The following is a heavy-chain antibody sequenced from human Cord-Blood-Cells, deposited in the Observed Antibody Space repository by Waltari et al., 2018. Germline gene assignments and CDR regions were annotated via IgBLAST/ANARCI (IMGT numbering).Heavy chain of an antibody. CDR1: GGSISSSSYY. V-gene: IGHV4-39*01. J-gene: IGHJ4*02. Sequence: QLQLQESGPGLVEPSETLSLTCTVSGGSISSSSYYLGWIRPPPGKGLAWIGSIYYSGSTYYNPSLKSRVTISVDTSKNQFSLKLSSVTAADTAVYYCARHEPPYIYGSGSYYNGDYWGQGTLVTVSS. D-gene: IGHD3-10*01. CDR2: IYYSGST. CDR3: ARHEPPYIYGSGSYYNGDY.